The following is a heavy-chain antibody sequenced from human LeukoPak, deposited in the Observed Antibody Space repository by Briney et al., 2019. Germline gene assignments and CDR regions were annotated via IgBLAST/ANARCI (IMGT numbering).Heavy chain of an antibody. CDR1: GFTFSSYS. CDR2: ISSSSRTI. J-gene: IGHJ4*02. V-gene: IGHV3-48*01. CDR3: AKDPTSSSALDH. Sequence: PGGSLRLSCAASGFTFSSYSMNWVRQAPGKGLEWVSYISSSSRTIYYADSVKGRFTISRDNAKNSLYLQMNSLRGEDTAVYYCAKDPTSSSALDHWGQGTLVTVSS. D-gene: IGHD6-6*01.